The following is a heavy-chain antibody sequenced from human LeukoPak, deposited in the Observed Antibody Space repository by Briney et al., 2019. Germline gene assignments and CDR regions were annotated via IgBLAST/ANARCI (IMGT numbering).Heavy chain of an antibody. V-gene: IGHV4-4*07. CDR2: IYTSGST. D-gene: IGHD4-17*01. J-gene: IGHJ3*02. Sequence: SETLSLTCTVSGGSISSYYWSWIRPPAGKGLEWIGRIYTSGSTNYNPSLKSRVTMSVDTSKNQFSLKLSSVTAADMAVYYFAMMDYGDYAAAFDIWGQGTMVTVSS. CDR1: GGSISSYY. CDR3: AMMDYGDYAAAFDI.